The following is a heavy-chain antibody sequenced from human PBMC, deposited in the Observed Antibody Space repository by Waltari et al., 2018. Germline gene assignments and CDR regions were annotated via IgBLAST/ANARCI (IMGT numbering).Heavy chain of an antibody. CDR1: GGSISSYY. CDR2: IDNRGST. J-gene: IGHJ4*02. D-gene: IGHD4-17*01. Sequence: QVQLQESGPGLVKPSETLSLTCTVSGGSISSYYWSWIRQPAGKGLEWIGLIDNRGSTNYNPSLKSRVTISVDKSKNQFSLKLSSVTAADTAVYYCARSTTVTTAPLDWGQGTLVTVSS. CDR3: ARSTTVTTAPLD. V-gene: IGHV4-4*07.